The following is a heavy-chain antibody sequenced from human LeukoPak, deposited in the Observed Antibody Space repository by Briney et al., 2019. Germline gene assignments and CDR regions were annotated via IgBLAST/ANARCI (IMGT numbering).Heavy chain of an antibody. CDR3: ARRAGDCSSISCYLYYFYYMDV. CDR1: GFTFSSYA. CDR2: ISYDRSNK. D-gene: IGHD2-2*01. Sequence: PGRSLRLSCAASGFTFSSYAKHWVRQAPGKGLEWVALISYDRSNKYYADSVKGRFTISRDKSRTTLYLQLNSLRAEDTAVYYCARRAGDCSSISCYLYYFYYMDVRGKGTPVTVSS. V-gene: IGHV3-30-3*01. J-gene: IGHJ6*03.